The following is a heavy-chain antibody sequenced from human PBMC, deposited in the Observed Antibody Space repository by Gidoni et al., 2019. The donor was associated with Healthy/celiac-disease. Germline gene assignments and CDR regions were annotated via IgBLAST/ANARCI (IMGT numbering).Heavy chain of an antibody. CDR3: TTAWELLPYYFDY. V-gene: IGHV3-15*07. J-gene: IGHJ4*02. D-gene: IGHD1-26*01. CDR2: IKSKTDGGTT. Sequence: EVQLVESGGGLVTPGGSLRLSWAASGFTFIIAWMNWVRQAQGKGLEWVGRIKSKTDGGTTDYAAPVKGRFTISRDDSKNTLYLQMNSLKTEDTAVYYCTTAWELLPYYFDYWGQGTLVTVSS. CDR1: GFTFIIAW.